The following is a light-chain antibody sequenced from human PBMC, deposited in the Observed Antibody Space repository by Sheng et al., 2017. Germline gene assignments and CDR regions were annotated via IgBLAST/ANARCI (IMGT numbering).Light chain of an antibody. CDR2: DAS. CDR3: QQYAVFPPYT. CDR1: QPIYSY. J-gene: IGKJ2*01. V-gene: IGKV1-33*01. Sequence: DIEMTQSPPSLSASVGDRVTITCRASQPIYSYLNWYQQKPGKAPKLLIYDASTLETGVPSRFSGGGSGTDFTLTIDNLQPEDFATYYCQQYAVFPPYTFGQGTNLEMK.